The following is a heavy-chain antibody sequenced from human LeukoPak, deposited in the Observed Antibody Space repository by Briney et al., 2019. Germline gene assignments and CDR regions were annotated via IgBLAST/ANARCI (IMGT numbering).Heavy chain of an antibody. CDR1: GGSFSGYY. D-gene: IGHD3-16*01. CDR3: ARTLLYKPALGY. V-gene: IGHV4-34*01. J-gene: IGHJ4*02. Sequence: PSETLSLTCAVYGGSFSGYYWSWIRQPPGKGPEWIGEINHSGSTNYNPSLKSRVTISVDTSKNQFSLKLSSVTAADTAVYYCARTLLYKPALGYWGQGTLVTVSS. CDR2: INHSGST.